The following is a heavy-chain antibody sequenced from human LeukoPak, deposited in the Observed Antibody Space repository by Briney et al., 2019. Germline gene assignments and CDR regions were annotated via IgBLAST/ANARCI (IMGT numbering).Heavy chain of an antibody. V-gene: IGHV4-34*01. Sequence: SETLSLTCDVYGVSFSGYYWSWIRQPPGEGLEWIGEINHSGSTSYNPSLKSRVTISVDTSKNQFSLKLSSVTAADTAVYYCARNIAVAGRGDYMDVWGKGTTVTISS. CDR1: GVSFSGYY. J-gene: IGHJ6*03. CDR3: ARNIAVAGRGDYMDV. D-gene: IGHD6-19*01. CDR2: INHSGST.